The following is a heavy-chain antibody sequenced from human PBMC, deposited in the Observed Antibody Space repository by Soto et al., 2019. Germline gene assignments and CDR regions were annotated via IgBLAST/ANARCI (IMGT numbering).Heavy chain of an antibody. V-gene: IGHV4-34*01. CDR2: INHSGST. J-gene: IGHJ4*02. CDR3: ASVSRIIAAAYLDY. Sequence: SETLSLTCAVYGGSFSGYYWSWIRQPPGKGLEWIGEINHSGSTNYNPSLKSRVTISVDTSKNQFSLKLSSMTAADTAVYYCASVSRIIAAAYLDYWGQGTLVTVSS. D-gene: IGHD6-13*01. CDR1: GGSFSGYY.